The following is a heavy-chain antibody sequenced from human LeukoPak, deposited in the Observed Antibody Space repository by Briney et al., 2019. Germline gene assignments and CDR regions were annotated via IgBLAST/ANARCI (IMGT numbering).Heavy chain of an antibody. Sequence: GASVKVSCKASGYIFTSYDINWVRQATGQGLEWMGWMNPNSGNTGYAQKFQGRVTMTRNTSISTAYMELSSLRSEDTAVYYCARSPKGELRDSGYDHGFDYWGQGTLVTVSS. CDR1: GYIFTSYD. CDR3: ARSPKGELRDSGYDHGFDY. V-gene: IGHV1-8*01. J-gene: IGHJ4*02. CDR2: MNPNSGNT. D-gene: IGHD5-12*01.